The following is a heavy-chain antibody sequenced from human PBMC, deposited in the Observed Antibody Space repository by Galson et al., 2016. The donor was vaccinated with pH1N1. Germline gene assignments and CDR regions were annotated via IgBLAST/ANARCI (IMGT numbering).Heavy chain of an antibody. V-gene: IGHV3-30*18. J-gene: IGHJ4*02. CDR1: GFRFSSYG. Sequence: SLRLSCAASGFRFSSYGMHWVRQAPGKGLEWVAGISYDGSDKFYADSVKGRFTISRDNSKNTLYLPMDSLRYDDTAVYYCAKDQSVFDLPIDYWGQGTLVSVSS. CDR3: AKDQSVFDLPIDY. D-gene: IGHD3-9*01. CDR2: ISYDGSDK.